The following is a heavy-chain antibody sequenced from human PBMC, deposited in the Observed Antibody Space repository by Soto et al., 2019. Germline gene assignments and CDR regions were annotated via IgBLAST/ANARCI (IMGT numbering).Heavy chain of an antibody. D-gene: IGHD3-22*01. CDR2: IIPIFGTA. V-gene: IGHV1-69*06. Sequence: ASVKVSCKASGGTFSSYAISWVRQAPGQGLEWMGGIIPIFGTANYAQKFQGRVTITADKSTSTAYMELSSLRSEDAAVYYCASRIVVATGWFDPWGQGTLVTVSS. CDR1: GGTFSSYA. J-gene: IGHJ5*02. CDR3: ASRIVVATGWFDP.